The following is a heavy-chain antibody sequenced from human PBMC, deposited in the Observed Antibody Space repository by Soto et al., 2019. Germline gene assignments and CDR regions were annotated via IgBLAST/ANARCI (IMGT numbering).Heavy chain of an antibody. J-gene: IGHJ4*02. D-gene: IGHD6-13*01. Sequence: GGSLRLSCAASGFTFSSYGMHWVRQAPGKGLEWVAVIWYDGSNKYYADSVKGRFTISRDNSKNTLYLQMNSLRAEDTAVYYCARDQDSSSSDYWGQGTLVTVSS. CDR3: ARDQDSSSSDY. CDR2: IWYDGSNK. CDR1: GFTFSSYG. V-gene: IGHV3-33*01.